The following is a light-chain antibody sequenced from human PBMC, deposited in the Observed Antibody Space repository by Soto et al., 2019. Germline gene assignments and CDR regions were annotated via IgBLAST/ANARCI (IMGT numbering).Light chain of an antibody. CDR1: QSVSSN. CDR2: GAS. Sequence: EIVMTQSPATLSLSPGERATLSCRASQSVSSNLAWYQQKPGQAPRLLIYGASTRATGIPARFSGSGSGTEFTLTISRLEPEDFAVYYCQQYGSSGTFGHGTKVDIK. J-gene: IGKJ1*01. V-gene: IGKV3-15*01. CDR3: QQYGSSGT.